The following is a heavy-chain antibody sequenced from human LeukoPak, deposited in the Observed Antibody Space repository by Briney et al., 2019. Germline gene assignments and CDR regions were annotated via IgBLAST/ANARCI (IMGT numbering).Heavy chain of an antibody. D-gene: IGHD6-13*01. J-gene: IGHJ6*03. CDR3: ARVTYGSSPDYYYYYYMDV. CDR1: GGSISSYY. CDR2: IYYSGST. V-gene: IGHV4-59*01. Sequence: SETLTLTCTVSGGSISSYYWSWIRQPPGKGLEWIGYIYYSGSTNYNPSLKSRVTVSVDTSKNQFSLKLSSVTAADTAVYYCARVTYGSSPDYYYYYYMDVWGKGTTVTVSS.